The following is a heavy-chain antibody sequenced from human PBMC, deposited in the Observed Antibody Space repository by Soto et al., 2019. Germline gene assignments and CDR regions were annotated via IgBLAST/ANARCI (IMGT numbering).Heavy chain of an antibody. CDR1: GYSFTSYW. V-gene: IGHV5-51*01. J-gene: IGHJ4*02. Sequence: GESLKISCKCSGYSFTSYWIGWVRQMPGKGLEWMGIIYPGDSDTRYSPSFQGQVTISADKSISTAYLQWSSLKASDTAMYYCARPGGDYYDSSGPIDYWGQGTLLTVSS. CDR3: ARPGGDYYDSSGPIDY. CDR2: IYPGDSDT. D-gene: IGHD3-22*01.